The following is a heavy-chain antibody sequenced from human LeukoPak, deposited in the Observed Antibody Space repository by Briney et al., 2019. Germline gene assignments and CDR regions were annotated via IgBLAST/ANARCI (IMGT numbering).Heavy chain of an antibody. CDR3: ARPLQGIVGATGFDY. CDR1: EYSFATYW. D-gene: IGHD1-26*01. J-gene: IGHJ4*02. CDR2: IYPSDSDT. Sequence: GESLKISCQGSEYSFATYWIPWLRQMPGKGLKWMGIIYPSDSDTRYSPSFQGQVTISADKSIKTAYLQWSSLKASDTAMYYCARPLQGIVGATGFDYWGQGTLVTVSS. V-gene: IGHV5-51*01.